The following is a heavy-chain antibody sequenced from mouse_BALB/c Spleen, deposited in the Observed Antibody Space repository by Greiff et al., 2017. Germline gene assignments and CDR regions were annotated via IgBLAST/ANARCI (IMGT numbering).Heavy chain of an antibody. V-gene: IGHV5-9-4*01. Sequence: EVKVVESGGGLVKPGGSLKLSCAASGFTFSSYAMSWVRQSPEKRLEWVAEISSGGSYTYYPDTVTGRFTISRDNAKNTLYLEMSSLRSEDTAMYYCARDLTTVVADWYFDVWGAGTTVTVSS. CDR2: ISSGGSYT. CDR1: GFTFSSYA. J-gene: IGHJ1*01. D-gene: IGHD1-1*01. CDR3: ARDLTTVVADWYFDV.